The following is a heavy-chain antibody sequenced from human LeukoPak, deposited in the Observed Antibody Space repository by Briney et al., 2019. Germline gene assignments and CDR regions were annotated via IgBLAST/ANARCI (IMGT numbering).Heavy chain of an antibody. J-gene: IGHJ3*02. D-gene: IGHD3-3*01. V-gene: IGHV4-38-2*01. CDR2: IYHSGST. CDR3: ARVHANYDFWGYAFDI. CDR1: GYSISSGYY. Sequence: SETLSLTCAVSGYSISSGYYWGWIRQPPGKGLEWIGSIYHSGSTYYNPSLKSRVTISVDTSKNQFSLKLSSVTAADTAVYYCARVHANYDFWGYAFDIWGQGTMVTVSS.